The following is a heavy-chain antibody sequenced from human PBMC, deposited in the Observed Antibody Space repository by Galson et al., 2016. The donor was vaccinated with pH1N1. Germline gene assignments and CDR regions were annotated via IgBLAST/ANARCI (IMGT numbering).Heavy chain of an antibody. J-gene: IGHJ1*01. V-gene: IGHV1-69*13. CDR1: GGIFRGYA. D-gene: IGHD3-22*01. Sequence: SVKVSCKASGGIFRGYAISWVRQAPGQGPEWMGGILGVFGKTKYAQKFQGRVTITADESTTTAYMELSSLRSEDTAVYYCASESGYYVRGHLQNWGQGTLVIVSS. CDR3: ASESGYYVRGHLQN. CDR2: ILGVFGKT.